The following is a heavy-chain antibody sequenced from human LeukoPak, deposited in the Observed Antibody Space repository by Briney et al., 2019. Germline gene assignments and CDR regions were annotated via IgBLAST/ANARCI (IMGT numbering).Heavy chain of an antibody. CDR1: GGSISSGGYS. D-gene: IGHD6-13*01. Sequence: PSQTVSLTCAVSGGSISSGGYSWHWIRQPPGKGLEWIGYIYHSGTTYYNPSLKSRVTISVDRSKNQFSLKLSSVTAADTAVYYCARDQSSSWYWFDPWGQGTLVTVSS. CDR2: IYHSGTT. CDR3: ARDQSSSWYWFDP. V-gene: IGHV4-30-2*01. J-gene: IGHJ5*02.